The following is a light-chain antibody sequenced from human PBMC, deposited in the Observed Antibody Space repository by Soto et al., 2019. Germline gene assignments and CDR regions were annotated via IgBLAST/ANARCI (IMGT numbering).Light chain of an antibody. Sequence: AIQMTQSPSSLSASVGDRVTITCRASQAIRDDLAWYQHKPGKAPKLLIYAASSLQSGVPSRFSGSGSGTDFTLTISSLQPGDFATYYCQHYNTYPWTFGQGTKVDIK. CDR1: QAIRDD. CDR2: AAS. CDR3: QHYNTYPWT. J-gene: IGKJ1*01. V-gene: IGKV1-6*01.